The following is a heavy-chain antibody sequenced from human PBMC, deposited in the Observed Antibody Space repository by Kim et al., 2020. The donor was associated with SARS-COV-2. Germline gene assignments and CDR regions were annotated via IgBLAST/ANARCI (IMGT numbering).Heavy chain of an antibody. D-gene: IGHD3-3*01. CDR1: GGSISGYY. CDR2: INHSGST. CDR3: SRGLPLYDLWRALAEAWYLDL. Sequence: SETLSLTCAVYGGSISGYYWCWICQRPAKGLEWNGEINHSGSTNYNPYLKSRVTVTVDTAKNQFYLKLSSVTAADTAVYYCSRGLPLYDLWRALAEAWYLDLWGRGTLLTVSS. V-gene: IGHV4-34*01. J-gene: IGHJ2*01.